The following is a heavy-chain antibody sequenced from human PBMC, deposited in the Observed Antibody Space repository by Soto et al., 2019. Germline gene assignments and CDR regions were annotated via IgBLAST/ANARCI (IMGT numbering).Heavy chain of an antibody. CDR2: IIPMFGSP. CDR3: ARRDYSHNWFDP. Sequence: QVRLVQSGAEVRKPGSSVKVSCKASGGTFSSDGITWLRQAPGQGLEWMGGIIPMFGSPHYSENFEGRIKISADESTSTVYMVVRSLESEDTAVYYCARRDYSHNWFDPWGQGTQVTVSS. J-gene: IGHJ5*02. V-gene: IGHV1-69*01. CDR1: GGTFSSDG. D-gene: IGHD3-22*01.